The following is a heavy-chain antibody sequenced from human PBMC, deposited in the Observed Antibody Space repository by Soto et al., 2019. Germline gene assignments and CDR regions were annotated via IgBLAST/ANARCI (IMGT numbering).Heavy chain of an antibody. CDR3: ARLEKRVLDV. CDR1: GYTFTGYY. Sequence: ASVQVSCKASGYTFTGYYMHWVRQAPGQGLEWMGWINPNSGGANYAQKFQGWVTMTRDTSISTAYMELSRLRSDDTAVYYCARLEKRVLDVWGQGTTVTVSS. V-gene: IGHV1-2*04. D-gene: IGHD6-6*01. CDR2: INPNSGGA. J-gene: IGHJ6*02.